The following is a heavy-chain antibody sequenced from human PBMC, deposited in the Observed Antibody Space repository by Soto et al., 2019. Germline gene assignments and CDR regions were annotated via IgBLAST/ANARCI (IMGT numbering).Heavy chain of an antibody. Sequence: SETLSLTCTVSGGSISSYYWSWIRQPPGKGLEWIGYIYYSGSTNYNPSLKSRVTISVDTSKNQFSLKLSSVTAADTAVYYCARGRWGYYYYYGMDVWGQGTTVTVSS. CDR3: ARGRWGYYYYYGMDV. D-gene: IGHD1-26*01. V-gene: IGHV4-59*01. J-gene: IGHJ6*02. CDR2: IYYSGST. CDR1: GGSISSYY.